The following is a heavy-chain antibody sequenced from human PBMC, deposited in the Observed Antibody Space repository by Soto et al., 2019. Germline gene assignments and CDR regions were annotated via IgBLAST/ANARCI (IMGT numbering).Heavy chain of an antibody. Sequence: ASVKVSSKASGYILLTYTLHWARQAPGQGLEWMGWINPGSGNPKYSQKFQDRVTITRDTSANTAYMQLTGLTSEDTAVYYCARDNGPGYLDFWGQGTLVTVS. CDR2: INPGSGNP. J-gene: IGHJ4*02. CDR1: GYILLTYT. CDR3: ARDNGPGYLDF. V-gene: IGHV1-3*01.